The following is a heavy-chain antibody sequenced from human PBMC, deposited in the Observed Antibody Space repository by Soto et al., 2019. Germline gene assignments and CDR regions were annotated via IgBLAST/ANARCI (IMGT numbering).Heavy chain of an antibody. J-gene: IGHJ6*02. CDR1: GFTAGLNF. Sequence: GGSLRLSCAASGFTAGLNFMTWVRQAPGKGLEWVSVINAAGTTNYADSVKGRFTISRDNAKNSLYLQMNSLRADDTAVYYCAREYYYTMDVWGQGTKVTVSS. CDR2: INAAGTT. V-gene: IGHV3-53*01. CDR3: AREYYYTMDV.